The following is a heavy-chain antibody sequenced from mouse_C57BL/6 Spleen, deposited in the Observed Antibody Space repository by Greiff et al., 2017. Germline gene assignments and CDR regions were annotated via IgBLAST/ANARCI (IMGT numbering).Heavy chain of an antibody. CDR2: IYPGSGNT. D-gene: IGHD2-3*01. J-gene: IGHJ2*01. V-gene: IGHV1-66*01. CDR1: GYSFTSYY. CDR3: ARGDGYYVHFDY. Sequence: QVQLKESGPELVKPGASVKISCKASGYSFTSYYIHWVKPRPGQGLEWIGWIYPGSGNTKYNEKFKGKATLTADTSSSTAYMQLSSLTSEDSAVYYCARGDGYYVHFDYWGQGTTLTVSS.